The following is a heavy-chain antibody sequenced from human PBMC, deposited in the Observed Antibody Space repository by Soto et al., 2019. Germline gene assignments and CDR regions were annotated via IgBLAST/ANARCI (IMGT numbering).Heavy chain of an antibody. Sequence: QVLLVQSGAEVKKPGSSVKVSCKASGVTLRSFAIAWVRQTPGHGLEWMGGIVPIFGTTNYAQKFQGRLSITADESTPTAHMELSSLPPEDSALYNCATDMSSFDPWGQGTLVTVSS. J-gene: IGHJ5*02. D-gene: IGHD1-26*01. CDR2: IVPIFGTT. CDR3: ATDMSSFDP. CDR1: GVTLRSFA. V-gene: IGHV1-69*01.